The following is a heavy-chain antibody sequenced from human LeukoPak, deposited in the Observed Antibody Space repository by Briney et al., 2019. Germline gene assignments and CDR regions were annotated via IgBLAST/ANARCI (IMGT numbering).Heavy chain of an antibody. Sequence: SETLSLTCTVSGGSISSSSYYWGWIRQPPGKGLEWIGSIYYSGSTYYNPSLKSRVTISVDTSKNQFSLKLSSVTAADTAVYYCARQHSLWIQLWFYRGKHPNNWFDPWGQGTLVTVSS. CDR3: ARQHSLWIQLWFYRGKHPNNWFDP. V-gene: IGHV4-39*01. D-gene: IGHD5-18*01. CDR1: GGSISSSSYY. J-gene: IGHJ5*02. CDR2: IYYSGST.